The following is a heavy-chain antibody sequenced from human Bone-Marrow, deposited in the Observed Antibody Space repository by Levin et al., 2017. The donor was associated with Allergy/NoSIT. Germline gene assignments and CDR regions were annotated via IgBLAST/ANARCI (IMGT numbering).Heavy chain of an antibody. CDR1: GFTFSGYG. Sequence: QLGESLKISCAGSGFTFSGYGLHWVRQAPGEGLEWVAGISYDGGKKYYADSVKGRFTISRDNSKSTLSLQINTLTSEDTAVYYCAKDESYCISNNCYSGYYGMDVWGQGTTVTVSS. J-gene: IGHJ6*02. CDR3: AKDESYCISNNCYSGYYGMDV. CDR2: ISYDGGKK. D-gene: IGHD2-2*01. V-gene: IGHV3-30*18.